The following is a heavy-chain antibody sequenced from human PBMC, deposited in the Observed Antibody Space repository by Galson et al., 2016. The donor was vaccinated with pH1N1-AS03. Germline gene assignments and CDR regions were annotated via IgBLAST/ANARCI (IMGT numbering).Heavy chain of an antibody. CDR2: ISYTGGA. D-gene: IGHD3-16*01. J-gene: IGHJ5*02. V-gene: IGHV4-59*02. Sequence: ETLSLTCTVSGASVTTHYWNWIRQAPGKGLGWIGYISYTGGANYNPSLKSRVIISVDTSKNQFSLKLSSVTAADTAIFYCARGGGAATVTLDLDRWGQGTLVTVSS. CDR1: GASVTTHY. CDR3: ARGGGAATVTLDLDR.